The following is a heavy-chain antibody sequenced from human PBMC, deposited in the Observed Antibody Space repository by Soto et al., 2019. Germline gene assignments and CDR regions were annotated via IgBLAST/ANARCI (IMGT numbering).Heavy chain of an antibody. CDR1: GFSFSSYA. D-gene: IGHD6-25*01. CDR3: ARFSIYSRGEEKWFDP. J-gene: IGHJ5*02. Sequence: GGSLRLPCAASGFSFSSYAMSWVRQAPGKGLEWVSDISGDTSSKNYADSVKGRFSISRDNSKNTVYLQMNSLRAEDTAIYFCARFSIYSRGEEKWFDPWGQGTLVTVSS. V-gene: IGHV3-23*01. CDR2: ISGDTSSK.